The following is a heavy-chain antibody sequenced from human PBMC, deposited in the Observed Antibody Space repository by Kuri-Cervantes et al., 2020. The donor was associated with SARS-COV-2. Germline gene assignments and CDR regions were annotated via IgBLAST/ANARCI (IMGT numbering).Heavy chain of an antibody. CDR2: IYYSGST. CDR3: ARVFTASFDF. Sequence: SETLSLTCTVSGGSISSSSYYWGWIRQPPGKGLEWIGYIYYSGSTNYNPSLKSRVTISVDTSKNQFSLKLSSVTAADTAVYYCARVFTASFDFWGQGTPVTVSS. CDR1: GGSISSSSYY. J-gene: IGHJ4*02. V-gene: IGHV4-61*05.